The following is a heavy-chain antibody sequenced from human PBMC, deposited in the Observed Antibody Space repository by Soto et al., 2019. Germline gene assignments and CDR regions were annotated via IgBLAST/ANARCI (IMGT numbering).Heavy chain of an antibody. CDR2: IRSKANSYAT. D-gene: IGHD3-22*01. V-gene: IGHV3-73*02. Sequence: EVQLVESGGGLVQPGGSLKLSCAASGFTFSGSAMHWVRQASGKGLEWVGRIRSKANSYATAYAASVKGRFTISRDDSKNTAYLQMNSLKTEDTAVYYCTSRDSSGHLDYWGQGPLVTVSS. CDR3: TSRDSSGHLDY. J-gene: IGHJ4*02. CDR1: GFTFSGSA.